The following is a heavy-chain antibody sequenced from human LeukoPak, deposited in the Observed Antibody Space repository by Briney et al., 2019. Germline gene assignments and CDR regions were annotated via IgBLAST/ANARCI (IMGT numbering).Heavy chain of an antibody. V-gene: IGHV3-53*05. D-gene: IGHD5-18*01. CDR3: ARDGGGYSYGGHYFDY. J-gene: IGHJ4*02. CDR1: GFTVSSNY. CDR2: IYSGGST. Sequence: PGGSLRLSCAASGFTVSSNYMSWVRQAPGKGLEWVSVIYSGGSTYYADSVKGRFTISRDNSKNTLYLQMNSLRAEDTAVYYCARDGGGYSYGGHYFDYWGQGTLVTVSS.